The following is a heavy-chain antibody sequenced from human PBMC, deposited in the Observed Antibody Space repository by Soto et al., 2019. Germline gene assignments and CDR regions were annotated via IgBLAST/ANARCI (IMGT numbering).Heavy chain of an antibody. Sequence: EVQLVESGGGLVQPGGSLRLSCAASGFTVSSNYVSWVRQDPGKGLEWVSVIYSGGSTYYADFVKGRFTISRDNSKNTLYLQMNSLRAEDTAVYYCAREGLDGAFDIWGQGTMVTVSS. CDR1: GFTVSSNY. J-gene: IGHJ3*02. CDR3: AREGLDGAFDI. CDR2: IYSGGST. D-gene: IGHD1-1*01. V-gene: IGHV3-66*01.